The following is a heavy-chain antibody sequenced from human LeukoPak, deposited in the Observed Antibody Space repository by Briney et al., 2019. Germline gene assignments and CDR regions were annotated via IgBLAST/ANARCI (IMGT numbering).Heavy chain of an antibody. J-gene: IGHJ4*02. CDR1: GGSISSYD. Sequence: PSETLSLTCTVSGGSISSYDWSWIRQPAGKGLEWIGRIYSSGSTTYNPSLKSRVTMSVDTSKNQFSLNLSSLTAADTAFYYCARESYSSGWYKDYWGQGILVTVSS. CDR2: IYSSGST. V-gene: IGHV4-4*07. D-gene: IGHD6-19*01. CDR3: ARESYSSGWYKDY.